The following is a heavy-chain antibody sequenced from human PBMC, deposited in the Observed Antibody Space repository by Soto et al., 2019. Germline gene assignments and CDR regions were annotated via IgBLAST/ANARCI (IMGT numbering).Heavy chain of an antibody. J-gene: IGHJ4*02. D-gene: IGHD3-10*01. V-gene: IGHV3-9*01. Sequence: SGGGLVQPGRSLRLSCAASGFTFDDYAMHWVRQAPGKGLEWVSGISWNSGSIGYADSVKGRFTISRDNAKNSLYLQMNSLRAEDTALYYCAKDMEYYYGSGSYYGFDYWGQGTLVTVSS. CDR3: AKDMEYYYGSGSYYGFDY. CDR1: GFTFDDYA. CDR2: ISWNSGSI.